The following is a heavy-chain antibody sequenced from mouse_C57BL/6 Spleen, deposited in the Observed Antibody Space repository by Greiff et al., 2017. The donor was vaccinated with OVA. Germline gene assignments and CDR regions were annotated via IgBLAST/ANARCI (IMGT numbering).Heavy chain of an antibody. CDR2: ISYDGSN. V-gene: IGHV3-6*01. Sequence: EVQLQESGPGLVKPSQSLSLTCSVTGYSITSGYYWNWIRQFPGNKLEWMGYISYDGSNNYNPSLKNRISITRDTSKNQFFLKLNSVTTEDTSTYYCARGPFDYWGQGTTLTVSS. CDR3: ARGPFDY. CDR1: GYSITSGYY. J-gene: IGHJ2*01.